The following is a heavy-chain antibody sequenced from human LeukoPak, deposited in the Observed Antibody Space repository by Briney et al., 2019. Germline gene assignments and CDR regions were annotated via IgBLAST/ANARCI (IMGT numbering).Heavy chain of an antibody. CDR1: GYTFTSYG. D-gene: IGHD4-11*01. CDR3: ARHLSKLDY. CDR2: ISPYNGKT. Sequence: ASVKVSCKASGYTFTSYGISWVRQAPGKGLEWMAWISPYNGKTLYAEKYQGRVTLTTETSTDTAFMELTSLTSDDTAVYYCARHLSKLDYWGQGTLVSVSS. V-gene: IGHV1-18*01. J-gene: IGHJ4*02.